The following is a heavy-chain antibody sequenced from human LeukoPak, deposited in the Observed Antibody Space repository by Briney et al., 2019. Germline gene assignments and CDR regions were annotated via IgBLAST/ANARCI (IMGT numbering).Heavy chain of an antibody. CDR1: GGSFSGYY. D-gene: IGHD6-19*01. J-gene: IGHJ4*02. CDR2: INHSGST. CDR3: AKDETHSSGWAPFDS. V-gene: IGHV4-34*01. Sequence: SETLSLTCAVYGGSFSGYYWSWIRQPPGKGLEWIGEINHSGSTNYNPSLKSRVTISVDTSKNQFSLKLSSVTAADTAVYYCAKDETHSSGWAPFDSWGQGALVIVSS.